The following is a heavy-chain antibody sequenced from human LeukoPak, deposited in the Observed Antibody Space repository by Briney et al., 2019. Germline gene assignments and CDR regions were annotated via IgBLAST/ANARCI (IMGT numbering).Heavy chain of an antibody. D-gene: IGHD1-26*01. CDR2: TRTKANSYTT. V-gene: IGHV3-72*01. CDR3: ARVGRYFDAFDI. J-gene: IGHJ3*02. CDR1: GFTFSDHY. Sequence: GGSLRLSCAASGFTFSDHYMDWVRQAPGKGLEWVGRTRTKANSYTTEYAASVKGKFSISRDDSKNSLYLQMNSLKTEDTAVYYCARVGRYFDAFDIWGQGTMVTVSS.